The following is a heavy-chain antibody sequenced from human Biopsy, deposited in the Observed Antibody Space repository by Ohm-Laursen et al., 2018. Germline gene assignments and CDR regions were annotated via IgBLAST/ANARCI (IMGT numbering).Heavy chain of an antibody. CDR2: INPDGSVK. CDR3: ARDER. V-gene: IGHV3-7*01. J-gene: IGHJ4*02. Sequence: GSLRLSCSASGFMFSASWMRWVRQAPGKGLEWVANINPDGSVKYFADSVKGRFTISRDNAENSMYLQMSSLTVDDTAVYYCARDERWGQGTLVTVSS. CDR1: GFMFSASW. D-gene: IGHD5-24*01.